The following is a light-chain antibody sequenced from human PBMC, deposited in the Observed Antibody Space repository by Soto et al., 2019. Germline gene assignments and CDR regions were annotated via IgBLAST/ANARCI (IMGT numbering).Light chain of an antibody. CDR3: QQYKSDWRT. CDR1: QSISSW. V-gene: IGKV1-5*03. J-gene: IGKJ1*01. CDR2: IAS. Sequence: DIQMTQSPSTLSASVGGRVSITCRASQSISSWLAWYQQKPGKAPKLLIYIASNLESGVPSRFSGSGSGTDFPLTISSLQPDDCATYHCQQYKSDWRTFRRGTKVEVK.